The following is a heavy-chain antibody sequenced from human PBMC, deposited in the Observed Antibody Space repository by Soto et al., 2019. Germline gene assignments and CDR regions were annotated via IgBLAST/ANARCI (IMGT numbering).Heavy chain of an antibody. Sequence: EVQLLESGGRLIQPGGSLRLSFAASGFNFSSYAMSWIRQAPGKGPEWVAGITTSGDRSGYADSVKGRFTVSRDNSQNTMYLQLNSLRGDDTAIYYCARGLEAGYDFAYWGQGTLVTVSS. CDR1: GFNFSSYA. CDR3: ARGLEAGYDFAY. CDR2: ITTSGDRS. D-gene: IGHD3-16*01. V-gene: IGHV3-23*01. J-gene: IGHJ4*02.